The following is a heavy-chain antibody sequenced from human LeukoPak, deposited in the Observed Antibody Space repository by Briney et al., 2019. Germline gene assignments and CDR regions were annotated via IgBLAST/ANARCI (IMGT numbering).Heavy chain of an antibody. V-gene: IGHV4-31*03. CDR3: ARRDLMGAAAHVGFYI. J-gene: IGHJ3*02. D-gene: IGHD2-15*01. CDR1: GSTICGGYC. CDR2: IYYSGET. Sequence: PSQTLSFTCTVSGSTICGGYCWGRIRRHPGKGLEMIGYIYYSGETFYNSSLTSSVSMAVDTTKSQFSLRLTSTTATATADYYSARRDLMGAAAHVGFYIWGPGTMVTV.